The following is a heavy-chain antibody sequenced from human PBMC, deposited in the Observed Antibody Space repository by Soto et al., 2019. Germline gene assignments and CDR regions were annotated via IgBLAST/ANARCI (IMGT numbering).Heavy chain of an antibody. D-gene: IGHD2-15*01. V-gene: IGHV4-34*01. CDR2: INHSGST. Sequence: KTSETLSLTCAVYGGYFSGYYWSWIRQHPGKGLEWIGEINHSGSTNYNPSLKSRVTISVDTSKNQFSLKLSSVTAADTAVYYCARDQSQGYCSGGSCSYYYYYGIDVWGPGTTVTVSS. J-gene: IGHJ6*02. CDR1: GGYFSGYY. CDR3: ARDQSQGYCSGGSCSYYYYYGIDV.